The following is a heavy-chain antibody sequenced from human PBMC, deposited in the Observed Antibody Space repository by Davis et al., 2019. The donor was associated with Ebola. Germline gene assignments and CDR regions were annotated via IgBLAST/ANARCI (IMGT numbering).Heavy chain of an antibody. D-gene: IGHD3-10*01. V-gene: IGHV4-31*02. CDR2: IYYSGST. CDR3: ARDLRYYYYGMDV. J-gene: IGHJ6*02. Sequence: SWVRQHPGKGLEWIGYIYYSGSTYYNPSLKSRVTISVDTSKNQFSLKLSSVTAADTAVYYCARDLRYYYYGMDVWGQGTTVTVSS.